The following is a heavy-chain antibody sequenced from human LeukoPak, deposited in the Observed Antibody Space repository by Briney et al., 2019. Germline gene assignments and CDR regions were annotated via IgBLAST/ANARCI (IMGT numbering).Heavy chain of an antibody. J-gene: IGHJ2*01. CDR2: IYTSGST. D-gene: IGHD6-19*01. CDR3: ARGYSSGWYAGVWYFDL. V-gene: IGHV4-4*07. Sequence: SETLSLTCTVSGGSISSYYWSWIRQPPGKGLEWIGRIYTSGSTNYNPSLKSRVTMSVDTSKNQFSLKLSSVTAADTAVYYCARGYSSGWYAGVWYFDLWGRGTLVTVSS. CDR1: GGSISSYY.